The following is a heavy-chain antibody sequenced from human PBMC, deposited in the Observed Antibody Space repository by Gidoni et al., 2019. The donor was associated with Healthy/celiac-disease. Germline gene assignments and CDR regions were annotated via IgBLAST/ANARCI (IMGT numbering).Heavy chain of an antibody. CDR2: IIPIFGTA. V-gene: IGHV1-69*01. CDR1: A. CDR3: ARDLLAGEYWSGGSCSDNWFDP. J-gene: IGHJ5*02. D-gene: IGHD2-15*01. Sequence: AISWVRQALGQGLEWMRGIIPIFGTANYAQKFPARVTITADEYTSTVYMELSSLRSEATAVYYCARDLLAGEYWSGGSCSDNWFDPWGQGTLVTVSS.